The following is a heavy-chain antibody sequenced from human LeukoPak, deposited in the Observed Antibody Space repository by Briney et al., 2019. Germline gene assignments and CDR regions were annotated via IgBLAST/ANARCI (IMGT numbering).Heavy chain of an antibody. V-gene: IGHV1-2*02. J-gene: IGHJ4*02. D-gene: IGHD6-19*01. CDR1: GYTFTGYY. Sequence: ASVKVSCKASGYTFTGYYLQWVRQAPGQGLEWMGWFNPNSGGTNYAQRFQGRVTMTRDTSISTAYMELSRLRSDDTAVYYCARRGYSSGYAAFDHWGQGTLVTVSS. CDR3: ARRGYSSGYAAFDH. CDR2: FNPNSGGT.